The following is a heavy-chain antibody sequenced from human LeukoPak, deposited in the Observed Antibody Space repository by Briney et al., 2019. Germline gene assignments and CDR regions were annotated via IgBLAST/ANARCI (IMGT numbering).Heavy chain of an antibody. V-gene: IGHV3-43*02. Sequence: GGSLRLSCAASGFTFDDYAMHWVRRAPGKGLEWVSLISADGGSTYYADSVKGRFTISRDDSKNSLYLQMNNLTTDDTALYFCAKGFSVLASNHYYYHHGMDVWGQGTTVTVSS. CDR1: GFTFDDYA. J-gene: IGHJ6*02. CDR2: ISADGGST. D-gene: IGHD3-3*01. CDR3: AKGFSVLASNHYYYHHGMDV.